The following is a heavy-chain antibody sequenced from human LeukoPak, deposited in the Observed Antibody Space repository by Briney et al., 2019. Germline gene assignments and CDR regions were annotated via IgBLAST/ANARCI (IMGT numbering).Heavy chain of an antibody. D-gene: IGHD1-26*01. CDR1: GGSFSGYY. CDR2: INHSGST. J-gene: IGHJ6*02. V-gene: IGHV4-34*01. Sequence: MASETLSLTCAVYGGSFSGYYWSWIRQPPGKGLEWIGEINHSGSTNYNPSLKSRVTISVDTFKNQFSLKLSSVTAADTAVYYCARLGGSYFYYYGMDVWGQGTTVTVSS. CDR3: ARLGGSYFYYYGMDV.